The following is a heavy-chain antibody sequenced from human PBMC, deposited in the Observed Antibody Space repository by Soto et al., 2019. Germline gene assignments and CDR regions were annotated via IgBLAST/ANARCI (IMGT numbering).Heavy chain of an antibody. D-gene: IGHD6-25*01. V-gene: IGHV4-34*01. Sequence: QVQLQQWGAGLLKPSETLSLTCAVYGGSFSGYYWSWIRQPPGKGLEWIGEINHSGSTNYNPSLKSRVTISVDTSKNQFSLKLSSVTAADTAVYYCARGLIPGGSIDNGWFDPWGQGTLVTVSS. CDR2: INHSGST. CDR3: ARGLIPGGSIDNGWFDP. J-gene: IGHJ5*02. CDR1: GGSFSGYY.